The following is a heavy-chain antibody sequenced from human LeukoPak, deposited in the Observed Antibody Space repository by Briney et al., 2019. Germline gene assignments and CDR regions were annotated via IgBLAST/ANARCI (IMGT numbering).Heavy chain of an antibody. J-gene: IGHJ5*02. Sequence: SETLSLTCTVSGGSINSYYWSWIRQPPGKGLEWIGYVYYSGSTNYNPSLKSRVSISIDTSKNQFSLKLSSVTAADTAVYYCARQCQGEGWFDPWGQGTLVTVSS. CDR2: VYYSGST. V-gene: IGHV4-59*01. CDR3: ARQCQGEGWFDP. CDR1: GGSINSYY. D-gene: IGHD5/OR15-5a*01.